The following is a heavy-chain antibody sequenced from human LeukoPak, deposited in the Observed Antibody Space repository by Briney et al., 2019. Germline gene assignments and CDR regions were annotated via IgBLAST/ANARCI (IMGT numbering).Heavy chain of an antibody. Sequence: GGSLRLSCAASGFTFSSYAMHWVRQAPGKGLEWVAVISYDGSNKYYADSVKGRFTISRDNSKNTLYLQMNSLRVEDTAVYYCARDWICDYWGQGTLVTVSS. CDR2: ISYDGSNK. V-gene: IGHV3-30-3*01. J-gene: IGHJ4*02. CDR1: GFTFSSYA. CDR3: ARDWICDY. D-gene: IGHD2-2*03.